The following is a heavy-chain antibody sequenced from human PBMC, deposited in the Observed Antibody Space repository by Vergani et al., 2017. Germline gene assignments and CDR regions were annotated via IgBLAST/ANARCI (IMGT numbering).Heavy chain of an antibody. CDR1: GFTFSSYG. V-gene: IGHV3-33*06. J-gene: IGHJ4*02. D-gene: IGHD3-3*01. CDR2: IWYDGSNK. CDR3: AKTISGIAPSGFDY. Sequence: QVQLVESGGGVVQPGRSLRLSCAASGFTFSSYGMHWVRQAPGKGLEWVAVIWYDGSNKYYADSVKGRFTISRDNSKNTLYLQMNSLRAEDTAVYYCAKTISGIAPSGFDYWGQGTLVTVS.